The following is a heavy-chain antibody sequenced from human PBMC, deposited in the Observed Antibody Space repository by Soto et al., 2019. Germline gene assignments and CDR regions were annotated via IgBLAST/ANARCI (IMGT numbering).Heavy chain of an antibody. Sequence: GASVKVSCKASGDTLTSYDMHWLRQAPGQRLEWMGWINAGNGNTDYAQSLQGRVTMTTDTSTNTAYMELRSLRSDDTAVYYCARDRLSRTSSITFDYWGQGVLVTVSS. CDR3: ARDRLSRTSSITFDY. CDR2: INAGNGNT. D-gene: IGHD6-6*01. V-gene: IGHV1-3*01. CDR1: GDTLTSYD. J-gene: IGHJ4*02.